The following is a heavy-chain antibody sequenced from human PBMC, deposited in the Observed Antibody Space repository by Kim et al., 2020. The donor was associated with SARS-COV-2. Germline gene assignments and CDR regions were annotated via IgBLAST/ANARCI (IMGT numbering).Heavy chain of an antibody. CDR1: GGSFSGYY. D-gene: IGHD1-7*01. V-gene: IGHV4-34*01. J-gene: IGHJ6*01. CDR2: INHSGST. Sequence: SETLSLTCAVYGGSFSGYYWSWIRQPPGKGLEWIGEINHSGSTNYNPSLKSRVTISVDTSKNQFSLKLSSVTAADTAVYYCARGIIRGITGTKYYYYYG. CDR3: ARGIIRGITGTKYYYYYG.